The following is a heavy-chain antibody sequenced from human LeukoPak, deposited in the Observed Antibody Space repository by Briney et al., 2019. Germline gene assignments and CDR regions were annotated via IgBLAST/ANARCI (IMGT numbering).Heavy chain of an antibody. J-gene: IGHJ4*02. CDR1: GLTFSSYA. V-gene: IGHV3-30-3*01. D-gene: IGHD2-2*02. Sequence: GGSLRLSCAASGLTFSSYAMHWVRQAPGKGLEWVAVISYDGSNKYYADSVKGRFTISRDSSKNTLYLQMNSLRAEDTAVYYCAKEYTLDYWGQGTLVTVSS. CDR2: ISYDGSNK. CDR3: AKEYTLDY.